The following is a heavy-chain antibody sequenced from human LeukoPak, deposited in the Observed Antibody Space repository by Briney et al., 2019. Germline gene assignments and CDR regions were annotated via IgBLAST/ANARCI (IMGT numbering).Heavy chain of an antibody. CDR2: IYTTGMT. Sequence: SETLSLTCTVPTASINSYYWGWVRRPAGRGLKWIGRIYTTGMTQYDPSLQSRVTMSVDTSQKQFSLNLRSVTAADTASYISVRHGYTASHFFLDYWSQGALVTVSS. D-gene: IGHD5-18*01. CDR1: TASINSYY. V-gene: IGHV4-4*07. CDR3: VRHGYTASHFFLDY. J-gene: IGHJ4*02.